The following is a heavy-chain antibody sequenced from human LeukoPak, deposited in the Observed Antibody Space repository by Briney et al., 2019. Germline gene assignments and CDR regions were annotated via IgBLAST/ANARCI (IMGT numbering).Heavy chain of an antibody. CDR1: VFTFSSYS. Sequence: GGSLRLSRAASVFTFSSYSMNWVRQAPGKGLEWVSSISSRSSYIYYTDSVKGRFTNSRDNAKTSLYLQMNSLRAEDTAVYYCARVSVGGVLTGYPDYWGQGTLVTVSS. V-gene: IGHV3-21*01. CDR3: ARVSVGGVLTGYPDY. D-gene: IGHD3-9*01. J-gene: IGHJ4*02. CDR2: ISSRSSYI.